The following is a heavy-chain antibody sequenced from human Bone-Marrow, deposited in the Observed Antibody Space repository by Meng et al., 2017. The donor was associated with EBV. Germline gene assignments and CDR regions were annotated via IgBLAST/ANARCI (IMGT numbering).Heavy chain of an antibody. V-gene: IGHV3-33*08. CDR3: ARAGFRELFVDY. CDR1: GFTFSSYG. J-gene: IGHJ4*02. CDR2: IWYDGSNK. D-gene: IGHD3-10*01. Sequence: VQPGRSLRLSCAASGFTFSSYGMHWVRQAPGKGLEWVAVIWYDGSNKYYADSVKGRFTISRDNSKNTLYLQMNSLRAEDTAVYYCARAGFRELFVDYWGQGTLVTVSS.